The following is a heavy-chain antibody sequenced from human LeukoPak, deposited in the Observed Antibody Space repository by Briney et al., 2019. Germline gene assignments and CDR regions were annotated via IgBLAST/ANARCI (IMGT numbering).Heavy chain of an antibody. D-gene: IGHD3-22*01. Sequence: PSETLSLTCTVSGGSISSSSYYWGWLRQPPGKGLEWIGSIYYSGSTYYNPSLKSRVTISVDTSKNQFSLKLSSVTAAHTAVYYCARIESYYDSSGYYYFDYWGQRTLVTVSS. CDR3: ARIESYYDSSGYYYFDY. CDR1: GGSISSSSYY. V-gene: IGHV4-39*01. CDR2: IYYSGST. J-gene: IGHJ4*02.